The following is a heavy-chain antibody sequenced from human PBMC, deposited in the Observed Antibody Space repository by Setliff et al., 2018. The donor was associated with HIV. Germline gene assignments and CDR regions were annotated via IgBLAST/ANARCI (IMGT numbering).Heavy chain of an antibody. D-gene: IGHD1-7*01. CDR1: GGTFRTNG. V-gene: IGHV1-69*10. Sequence: SVKVSCKASGGTFRTNGVSWVRLAPGQGLEWMGGIVPVLDRADYAQRFQGRVTITGDESTNTVYMELRSLTPQDTAIYYCARKAGTTLHYHYYYMDVWGKGNTVTVSS. CDR2: IVPVLDRA. J-gene: IGHJ6*03. CDR3: ARKAGTTLHYHYYYMDV.